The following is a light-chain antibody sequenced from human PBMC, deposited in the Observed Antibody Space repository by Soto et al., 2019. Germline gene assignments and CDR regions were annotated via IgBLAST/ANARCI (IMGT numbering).Light chain of an antibody. V-gene: IGKV3-20*01. CDR1: QSISSSY. Sequence: IVLTQSPGTRSLSPGERATLSCRASQSISSSYLAWYQQKPGQAPRLLIYGASSRATGTPDRFSGSGSGTDFTLTISRLEPEDFAVYYCQQYYSSPWTFGLGTKVDIK. J-gene: IGKJ1*01. CDR2: GAS. CDR3: QQYYSSPWT.